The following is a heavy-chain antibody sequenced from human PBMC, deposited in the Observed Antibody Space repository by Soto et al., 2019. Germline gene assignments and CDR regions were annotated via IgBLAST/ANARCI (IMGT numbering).Heavy chain of an antibody. CDR1: GFTFSSYS. J-gene: IGHJ6*03. CDR3: ARPGHYYYYYMDV. Sequence: EVQLVESGGGLVKPGGSLRLSCAASGFTFSSYSMNWVRQAPGKGLEWVSSISSNSSYIYYADSVKGRFTISRDNAKNSLYLQMNSLRAEDTAVYYCARPGHYYYYYMDVWGKGTTVTVSS. CDR2: ISSNSSYI. V-gene: IGHV3-21*01.